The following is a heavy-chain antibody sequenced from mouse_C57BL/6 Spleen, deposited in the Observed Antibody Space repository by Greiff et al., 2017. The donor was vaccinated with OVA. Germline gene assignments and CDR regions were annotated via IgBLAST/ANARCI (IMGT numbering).Heavy chain of an antibody. D-gene: IGHD2-2*01. CDR3: ARSSTMVTTEGYYYAMDD. CDR2: IWSGGST. J-gene: IGHJ4*01. Sequence: VQLQQSGPGLVQPSQSLSITCTVSGFSLTSYGVHWVRQSPGKGLEWLGVIWSGGSTDYNAAFISRLSISKDNSKSQVFFKMNSLQADDTAIYYCARSSTMVTTEGYYYAMDDWGQGTSVTVSS. CDR1: GFSLTSYG. V-gene: IGHV2-2*01.